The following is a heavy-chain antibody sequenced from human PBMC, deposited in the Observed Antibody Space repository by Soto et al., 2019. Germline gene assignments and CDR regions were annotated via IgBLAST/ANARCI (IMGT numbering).Heavy chain of an antibody. Sequence: GGSLSLSCAASGFTFFSYIMNWVRQASGKGLEWVSYISTSSSTIYYADSVTGRFTISRDNAKNSLYLQMNSLRDEDTAVYYCARPAAGSFDYWGQGT. V-gene: IGHV3-48*02. CDR2: ISTSSSTI. CDR1: GFTFFSYI. J-gene: IGHJ4*02. D-gene: IGHD6-13*01. CDR3: ARPAAGSFDY.